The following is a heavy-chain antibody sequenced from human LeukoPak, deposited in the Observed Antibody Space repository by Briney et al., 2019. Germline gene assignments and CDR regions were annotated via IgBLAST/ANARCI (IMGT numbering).Heavy chain of an antibody. D-gene: IGHD3-3*01. J-gene: IGHJ3*02. CDR1: GGSIRPYY. CDR2: IYYSGGT. CDR3: ARFVLELIALRSVMGAFEI. Sequence: PSETLSLTCGVSGGSIRPYYWTWVRQPPGKGLEWLSYIYYSGGTRYNPSLKSRVTMSVDTSKNQFSLKLSSVTAADTAVYYCARFVLELIALRSVMGAFEIWGQGIMVSVSS. V-gene: IGHV4-59*01.